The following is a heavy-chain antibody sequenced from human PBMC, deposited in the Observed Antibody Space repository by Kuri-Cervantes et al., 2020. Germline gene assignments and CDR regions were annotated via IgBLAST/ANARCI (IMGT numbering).Heavy chain of an antibody. CDR1: GFTFSSYA. Sequence: GESLKISCAASGFTFSSYAMHWVRQAPGKGLEWVAVISYDGSNKYYADSVKGRFTISRDNSKNTLYLQMNSLRAEDTAVYYCAREWNYYGSGSYSGYYYGMDVWGQGTTVTVSS. V-gene: IGHV3-30*14. D-gene: IGHD3-10*01. CDR2: ISYDGSNK. J-gene: IGHJ6*02. CDR3: AREWNYYGSGSYSGYYYGMDV.